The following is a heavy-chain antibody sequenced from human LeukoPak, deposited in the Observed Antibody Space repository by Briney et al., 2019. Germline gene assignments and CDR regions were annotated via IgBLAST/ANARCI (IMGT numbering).Heavy chain of an antibody. D-gene: IGHD6-19*01. CDR1: DDSINRDF. V-gene: IGHV4-59*01. CDR2: IRYSGRT. Sequence: SETLSLTCTASDDSINRDFWTWIRQPPGKGLEWIGYIRYSGRTEYNPSLKSRVTISIDRSKNQFSPKLMSATAADTAIYYCARLPDISGWPFDYWGQGMLVTVSS. J-gene: IGHJ4*02. CDR3: ARLPDISGWPFDY.